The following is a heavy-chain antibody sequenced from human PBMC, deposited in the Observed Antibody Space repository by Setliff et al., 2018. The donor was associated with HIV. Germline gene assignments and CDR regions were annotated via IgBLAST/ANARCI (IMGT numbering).Heavy chain of an antibody. J-gene: IGHJ4*02. V-gene: IGHV4-59*11. D-gene: IGHD4-17*01. CDR3: AKGAGFYGDYTFDY. Sequence: SETLSLTCTVSGASISSHYWSWIRQSPGRELEWIGYIYSTGSTNYNPSLQSRVSISMDASKNKFSLKVTSVTSADTAVYYCAKGAGFYGDYTFDYWGQGNLVTVSS. CDR2: IYSTGST. CDR1: GASISSHY.